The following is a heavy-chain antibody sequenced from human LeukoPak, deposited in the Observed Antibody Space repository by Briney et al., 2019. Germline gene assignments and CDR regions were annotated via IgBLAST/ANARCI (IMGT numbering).Heavy chain of an antibody. CDR1: GFTFSSYS. CDR3: ARGRYDYVWGSSLYYYYGMDV. CDR2: IYSGGST. D-gene: IGHD3-16*01. J-gene: IGHJ6*02. V-gene: IGHV3-53*01. Sequence: GGSPRLSCAASGFTFSSYSMNWVRQAPGKGLEWVSVIYSGGSTYYADSVKGRFTISRDNSKNTLYLQMNSLRAEDTAVYYCARGRYDYVWGSSLYYYYGMDVWGQGTTVTVSS.